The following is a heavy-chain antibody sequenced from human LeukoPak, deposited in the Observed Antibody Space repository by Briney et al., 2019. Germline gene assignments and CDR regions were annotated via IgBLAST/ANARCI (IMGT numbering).Heavy chain of an antibody. D-gene: IGHD6-19*01. CDR2: ISGSGGST. J-gene: IGHJ4*02. Sequence: GGSLRLSCAASGFTCSSYAMSWVRQAPGKGLEWVSAISGSGGSTYYADSVKGRFTISRDNSKNTLYLQMNSLRAEDTAVYYCAKVSQPAGTTKYYFDYWGQGTLVTVSS. CDR3: AKVSQPAGTTKYYFDY. CDR1: GFTCSSYA. V-gene: IGHV3-23*01.